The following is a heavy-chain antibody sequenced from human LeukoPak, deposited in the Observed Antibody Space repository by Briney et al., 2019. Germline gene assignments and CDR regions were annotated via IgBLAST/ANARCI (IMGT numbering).Heavy chain of an antibody. CDR2: ISSIDSTI. CDR1: GFTFSNYE. J-gene: IGHJ4*02. CDR3: ARGIAVAGPYYFDY. Sequence: PGGSLRLSCAASGFTFSNYEMNWVRQAPGEGLEWVSYISSIDSTIYYADSVKGRFTISRDNAKNSLYLQMNSLRADDTAVYYCARGIAVAGPYYFDYWGRGTLVTVSS. D-gene: IGHD6-19*01. V-gene: IGHV3-48*03.